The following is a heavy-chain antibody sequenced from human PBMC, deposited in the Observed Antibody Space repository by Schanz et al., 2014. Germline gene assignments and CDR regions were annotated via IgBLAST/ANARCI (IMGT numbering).Heavy chain of an antibody. D-gene: IGHD5-12*01. V-gene: IGHV1-3*01. Sequence: QVQLVQSGAEVKKPGASVKVSCKASGYSFISHAIHWVRQAPGQRLEWMGWINAANGNTNYAQKFQGRVTMTTDTSTSTAYMELRSLRFDDTAVYYCARDFSAYVGNYFDYWGQGTLVTVSS. CDR2: INAANGNT. CDR3: ARDFSAYVGNYFDY. J-gene: IGHJ4*02. CDR1: GYSFISHA.